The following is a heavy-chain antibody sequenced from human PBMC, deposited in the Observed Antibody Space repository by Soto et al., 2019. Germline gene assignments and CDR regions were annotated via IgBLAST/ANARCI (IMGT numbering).Heavy chain of an antibody. CDR2: INAGKGNI. CDR3: ARDGAVAGDSNFDY. V-gene: IGHV1-3*01. CDR1: GYTFTSFA. J-gene: IGHJ4*02. D-gene: IGHD6-19*01. Sequence: ASVKVSCKASGYTFTSFAIHWVRQAPGQGLEWMGWINAGKGNIKHSQKFQHRVTITRDTSASTAYMELSSLRFEDTAVYYCARDGAVAGDSNFDYWGQGTLVTVSS.